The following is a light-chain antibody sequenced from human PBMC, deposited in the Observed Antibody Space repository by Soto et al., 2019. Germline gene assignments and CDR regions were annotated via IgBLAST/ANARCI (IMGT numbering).Light chain of an antibody. Sequence: IQFTHSPSSLSESVVDRVTITFLASQTITSDLNWYQQRPGKAPNLLISGASSLQTGVPSRFSGSGSGTDFTLTISSLQPEDFATYHCQQSYTTPWTFGQGTKVDIK. CDR1: QTITSD. CDR3: QQSYTTPWT. J-gene: IGKJ1*01. V-gene: IGKV1-39*01. CDR2: GAS.